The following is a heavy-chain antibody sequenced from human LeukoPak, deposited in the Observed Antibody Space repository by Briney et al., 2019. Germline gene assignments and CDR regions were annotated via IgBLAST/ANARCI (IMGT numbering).Heavy chain of an antibody. CDR2: ISAYNGNI. CDR1: GYTFTSYG. J-gene: IGHJ4*02. D-gene: IGHD1-26*01. CDR3: ARDLGAGVTLSFFDY. Sequence: ASVTVSCKASGYTFTSYGINWGRQAPGQGLEWMGWISAYNGNINYAQKFQGRVTMTTDTSTSTAYMELRSLRSNDTAVYYCARDLGAGVTLSFFDYWGQGTLVTVSS. V-gene: IGHV1-18*04.